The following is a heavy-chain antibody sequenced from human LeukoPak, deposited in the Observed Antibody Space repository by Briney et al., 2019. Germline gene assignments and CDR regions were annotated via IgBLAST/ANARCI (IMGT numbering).Heavy chain of an antibody. V-gene: IGHV3-74*01. CDR2: INKDGSIT. Sequence: GGSLRLSCAASGFTFSSYWMHWVRQAPGKGPVWVSRINKDGSITNYADSVKGRFTISRDNAKDTLYLQMNSLRVEDMAVYYCAKVGRSDWQSTTGSWGQGTLVTVSS. D-gene: IGHD4-17*01. J-gene: IGHJ5*02. CDR3: AKVGRSDWQSTTGS. CDR1: GFTFSSYW.